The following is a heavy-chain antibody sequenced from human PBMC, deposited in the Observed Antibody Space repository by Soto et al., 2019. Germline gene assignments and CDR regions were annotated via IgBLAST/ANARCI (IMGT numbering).Heavy chain of an antibody. CDR1: GGSISSYY. CDR2: IYYSGST. Sequence: SETLSLTCTVSGGSISSYYWSWIRQPPGKGLEWIGYIYYSGSTNYNPSLKSRVTISEDTSKNQFSLKLSSVTAADTAVYYCARYGDSLLKDMAFDYWGQGTLVTVSS. J-gene: IGHJ4*02. D-gene: IGHD2-15*01. V-gene: IGHV4-59*01. CDR3: ARYGDSLLKDMAFDY.